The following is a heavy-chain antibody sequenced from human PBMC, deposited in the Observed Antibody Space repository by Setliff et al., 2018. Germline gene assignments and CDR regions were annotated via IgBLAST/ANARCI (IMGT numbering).Heavy chain of an antibody. Sequence: ASVKVSCKASGYTLTSHYIHWVRQAPGHGLEWMGWINTNTGNPTYAQGFTGRFVFSLDTSVSTAYLQISSLKAEDTAVYYCARDLGYCSTTSCHGDWFDPWGQGTLVTVSS. CDR2: INTNTGNP. CDR1: GYTLTSHY. J-gene: IGHJ5*02. D-gene: IGHD2-2*01. V-gene: IGHV7-4-1*02. CDR3: ARDLGYCSTTSCHGDWFDP.